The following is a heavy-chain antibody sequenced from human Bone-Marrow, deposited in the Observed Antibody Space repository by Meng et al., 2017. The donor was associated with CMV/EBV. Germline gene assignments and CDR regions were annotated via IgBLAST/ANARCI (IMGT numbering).Heavy chain of an antibody. CDR3: ARTMVVIVPAARNGGWFDP. Sequence: GSLRPSCTVSGGSISSYYWSWIRQPPGKGLEWIGYIYYSGSSNYNPSLKSRVTISVDTSKNQFSLKLSSVTAADTAVYYCARTMVVIVPAARNGGWFDPWGQGTLVTVSS. D-gene: IGHD2-2*01. CDR1: GGSISSYY. J-gene: IGHJ5*02. V-gene: IGHV4-59*01. CDR2: IYYSGSS.